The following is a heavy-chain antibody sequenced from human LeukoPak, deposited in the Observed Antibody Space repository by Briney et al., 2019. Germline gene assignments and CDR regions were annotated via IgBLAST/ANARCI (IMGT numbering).Heavy chain of an antibody. CDR1: GFTFSDYS. V-gene: IGHV3-48*01. J-gene: IGHJ4*02. Sequence: GGSLRLSCSASGFTFSDYSMNWVRQAPGKGLQWISYISSRSDIIYYADSVRGRFTISRDNSKNTLYLQMNSLRAEDTAVYYCARAYDPKGGVWGQVTLVTVSS. D-gene: IGHD3-3*01. CDR2: ISSRSDII. CDR3: ARAYDPKGGV.